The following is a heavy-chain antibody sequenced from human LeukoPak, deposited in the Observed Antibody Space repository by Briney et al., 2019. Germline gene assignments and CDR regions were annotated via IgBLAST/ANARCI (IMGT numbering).Heavy chain of an antibody. J-gene: IGHJ5*02. CDR3: ARESGTEYNWFDP. Sequence: PGGSLRLSCAASGFTFSSYWMHWVRQAPEKGLVWVSRINSDGSSTSYADSVKGRFTISRDNAKNTLYLQMNSLRAEDTAVYYCARESGTEYNWFDPWGQGTLVTVSS. CDR2: INSDGSST. D-gene: IGHD3-10*01. V-gene: IGHV3-74*01. CDR1: GFTFSSYW.